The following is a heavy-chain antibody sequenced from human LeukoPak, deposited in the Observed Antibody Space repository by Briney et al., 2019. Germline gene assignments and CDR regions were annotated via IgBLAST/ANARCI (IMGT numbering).Heavy chain of an antibody. D-gene: IGHD6-13*01. J-gene: IGHJ4*02. V-gene: IGHV3-23*01. CDR1: GFSFSTYA. CDR3: AKGFGSSWYDSFFDY. Sequence: PGGSLRLSCEASGFSFSTYAMNWVRQAPGKGLEWVSAISGSGGSTYYADSVKGRFTISRDNSKNTLYLQMNSLRAEDTAVYYCAKGFGSSWYDSFFDYWGQGTLVTVSS. CDR2: ISGSGGST.